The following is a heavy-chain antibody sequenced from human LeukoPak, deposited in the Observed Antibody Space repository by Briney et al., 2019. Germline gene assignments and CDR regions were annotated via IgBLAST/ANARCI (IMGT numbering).Heavy chain of an antibody. CDR1: GGSFSGYY. CDR3: ATTYYYDSSGYYYPDY. Sequence: SETLSLTCAGYGGSFSGYYWSWIRQPPGKGLEWIGEINHSGSTNYNPSLKSRVTISVDTSKNQFSLKLSSVTAADTAVYYCATTYYYDSSGYYYPDYWGQGTLVTVSS. D-gene: IGHD3-22*01. CDR2: INHSGST. J-gene: IGHJ4*02. V-gene: IGHV4-34*01.